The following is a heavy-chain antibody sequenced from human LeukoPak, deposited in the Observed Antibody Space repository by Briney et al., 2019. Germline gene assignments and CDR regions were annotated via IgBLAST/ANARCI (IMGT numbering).Heavy chain of an antibody. Sequence: PSETLSLTCAVYGGSFSGYYWSWIRQPPGKGLEWIGEINHSGSTNYNPSLKSRVTISVDTSKNQFSLKLSSVTAADTAVYYCARALYSGSNHGVFDYWGQGTLVTVYS. D-gene: IGHD1-26*01. CDR2: INHSGST. CDR1: GGSFSGYY. V-gene: IGHV4-34*01. J-gene: IGHJ4*02. CDR3: ARALYSGSNHGVFDY.